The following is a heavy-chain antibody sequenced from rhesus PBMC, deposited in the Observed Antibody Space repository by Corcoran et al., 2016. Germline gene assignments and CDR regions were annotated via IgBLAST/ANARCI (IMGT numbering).Heavy chain of an antibody. CDR1: GGSISINY. J-gene: IGHJ4*01. CDR3: ARGIAAAAFGY. Sequence: QLQLQESGPGLVKPSETLSLTCAVSGGSISINYWSWILQPPGKGLEWVCYIYGRSGTTYYNPSLQSRVTISTETSKNHFSRKLSSVTAADTAVYYCARGIAAAAFGYWGQRVLVTVSS. V-gene: IGHV4-160*01. D-gene: IGHD6-31*01. CDR2: IYGRSGTT.